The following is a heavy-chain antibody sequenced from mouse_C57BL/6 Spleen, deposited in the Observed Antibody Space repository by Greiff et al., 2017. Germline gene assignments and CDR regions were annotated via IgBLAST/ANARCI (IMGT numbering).Heavy chain of an antibody. CDR1: GYTFTDYE. CDR3: TRGYGSSYLDY. D-gene: IGHD1-1*01. Sequence: VQLQQSGAELVRPGASVTLSCKASGYTFTDYEMHWVKQTPVHGLEWIGAIDPETGGTAYNQKFKGKAILTADKSSRTAYMELRSLTSEDSAVYYCTRGYGSSYLDYWGQGTTLTVSS. J-gene: IGHJ2*01. CDR2: IDPETGGT. V-gene: IGHV1-15*01.